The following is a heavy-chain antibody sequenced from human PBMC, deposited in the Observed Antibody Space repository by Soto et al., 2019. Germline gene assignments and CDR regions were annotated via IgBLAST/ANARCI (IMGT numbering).Heavy chain of an antibody. CDR3: ARDSYYGSGSVNYYYYGMDV. D-gene: IGHD3-10*01. CDR2: IIPILGIA. Sequence: QVQLVQSGAEVKKPGSSVKVSCKASGGTFSSYTISWVRQAPGQGLEWMGRIIPILGIANYAQKFQGRVPITADKSTSTAYMELSSLRSEDTAVYYCARDSYYGSGSVNYYYYGMDVWGQGTTVTVSS. J-gene: IGHJ6*02. CDR1: GGTFSSYT. V-gene: IGHV1-69*08.